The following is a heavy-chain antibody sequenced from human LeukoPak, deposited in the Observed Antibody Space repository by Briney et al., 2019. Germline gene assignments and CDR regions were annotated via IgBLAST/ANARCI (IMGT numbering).Heavy chain of an antibody. Sequence: ASVKVSCKASGYTSTSYEINWVRHATGQGLEWMGWMNPNSGNTGYAQKFQGRVAITRNTSISTAYMELSSLRSEDTAAYYCARDPTYTDFWSGYYTTNYYYMDVWCKGTTVTVSS. CDR2: MNPNSGNT. CDR1: GYTSTSYE. CDR3: ARDPTYTDFWSGYYTTNYYYMDV. J-gene: IGHJ6*03. V-gene: IGHV1-8*03. D-gene: IGHD3-3*01.